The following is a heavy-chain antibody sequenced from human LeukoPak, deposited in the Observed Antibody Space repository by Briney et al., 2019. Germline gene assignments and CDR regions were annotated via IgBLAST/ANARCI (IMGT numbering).Heavy chain of an antibody. CDR3: ASTYYYGSGSIYYYYMDV. CDR1: GGSISSYY. Sequence: SETLSLTCTVSGGSISSYYWSWIRQPPGKGLEWIGRIYTSGSTNYNPSLKSRVTISVDKSKNQFSLKLSSVTAADTAVYYCASTYYYGSGSIYYYYMDVWGKGTTVTVSS. CDR2: IYTSGST. D-gene: IGHD3-10*01. V-gene: IGHV4-4*07. J-gene: IGHJ6*03.